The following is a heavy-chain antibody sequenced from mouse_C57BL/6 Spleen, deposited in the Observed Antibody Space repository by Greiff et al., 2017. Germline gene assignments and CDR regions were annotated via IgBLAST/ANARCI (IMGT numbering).Heavy chain of an antibody. J-gene: IGHJ3*01. Sequence: EVKVVESGPGMVKPSQSLSLTCTVTGYSITSGYDWHWIRHFPGNKLEWMGYISYSGSTNYNPSLKSRISITHDTSKNHFFLKLNSVTTEDTATYYCASDYGRGFAYWGQGTLVTVSA. CDR3: ASDYGRGFAY. V-gene: IGHV3-1*01. D-gene: IGHD1-1*01. CDR2: ISYSGST. CDR1: GYSITSGYD.